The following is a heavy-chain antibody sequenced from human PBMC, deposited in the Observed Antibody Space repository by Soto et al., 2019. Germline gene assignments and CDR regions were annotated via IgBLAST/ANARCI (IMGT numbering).Heavy chain of an antibody. Sequence: GGSLRLSCAASGFTFSSYAMSWVRQAPGKGLEWVSAISGSGGSTYYADSVKGRFTISRDNSKNTLYLQMNSLRAEDTAVYYWAKVFFSYYDYIWGSYRPFDYWGQGTLVTVSS. CDR1: GFTFSSYA. J-gene: IGHJ4*02. V-gene: IGHV3-23*01. CDR3: AKVFFSYYDYIWGSYRPFDY. D-gene: IGHD3-16*02. CDR2: ISGSGGST.